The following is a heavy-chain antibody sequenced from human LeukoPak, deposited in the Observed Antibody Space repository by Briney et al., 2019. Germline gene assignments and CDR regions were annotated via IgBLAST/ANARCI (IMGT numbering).Heavy chain of an antibody. V-gene: IGHV3-48*02. CDR2: ISGTSSII. Sequence: GGPLRLSCAASGFTFSSYSMNWVRQAPGKGLEWVSYISGTSSIIYYADSVKGRFTISRDNAKNSLYLQVNSLRDGDTAVYYCARGTWDYDRTFDIWGQGTMVTVSS. CDR1: GFTFSSYS. CDR3: ARGTWDYDRTFDI. D-gene: IGHD1-7*01. J-gene: IGHJ3*02.